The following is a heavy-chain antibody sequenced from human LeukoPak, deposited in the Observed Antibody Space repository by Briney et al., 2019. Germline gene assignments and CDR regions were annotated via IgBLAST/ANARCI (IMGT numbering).Heavy chain of an antibody. J-gene: IGHJ4*02. D-gene: IGHD1-26*01. V-gene: IGHV4-38-2*01. CDR1: GYSISSGYY. CDR3: ARRSVVGATSQFDY. Sequence: PSETLSLTCAVSGYSISSGYYWGWIRQPPGKGLEWIGSIYHSGSTYYSPSLKSRVIISVDTSKNQFSLKLSSVTAADTAVYYCARRSVVGATSQFDYWGQGTLVTVSS. CDR2: IYHSGST.